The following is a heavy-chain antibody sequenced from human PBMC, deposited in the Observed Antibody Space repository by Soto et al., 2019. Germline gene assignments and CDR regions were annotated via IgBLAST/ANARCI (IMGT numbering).Heavy chain of an antibody. V-gene: IGHV1-46*01. CDR1: GYTFTSYY. CDR2: INPSGGST. Sequence: ASVKVSCKASGYTFTSYYMHWVRQAPGQGLEWMGIINPSGGSTSYAQKFQGRVTMTRDTSTSTVYMELSSLRSEDTAVYYCARDGSSTRAALNMDVWGQGTTVTVSS. J-gene: IGHJ6*02. CDR3: ARDGSSTRAALNMDV. D-gene: IGHD2-2*01.